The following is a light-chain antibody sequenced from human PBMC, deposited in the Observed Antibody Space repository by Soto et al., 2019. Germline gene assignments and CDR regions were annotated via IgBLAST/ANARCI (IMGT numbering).Light chain of an antibody. CDR1: QSVSSSY. CDR3: QHYCSSPPWT. CDR2: GAS. J-gene: IGKJ1*01. V-gene: IGKV3-20*01. Sequence: EIVLTQSPGTLSLSPGERATLSCRASQSVSSSYLAWYQQKPGQAPRLLIYGASSRSTGIPDRFSGSGSGTTLPLTHSRLEPEDFAVYYCQHYCSSPPWTFGQGTKVEIK.